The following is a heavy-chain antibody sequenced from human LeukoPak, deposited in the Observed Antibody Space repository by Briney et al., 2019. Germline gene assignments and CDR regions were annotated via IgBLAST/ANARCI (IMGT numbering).Heavy chain of an antibody. Sequence: ASLKLSCKTSGYTFTSYHLHWVRQAPGQGPEWMGIMKASGGSTAYAQKFHDRVTMTRDTSTDTAYMELSSLRSEDTAVYYCARDNRWAVDYWGQGTLVTVSS. CDR1: GYTFTSYH. CDR2: MKASGGST. V-gene: IGHV1-46*01. CDR3: ARDNRWAVDY. J-gene: IGHJ4*02. D-gene: IGHD1-26*01.